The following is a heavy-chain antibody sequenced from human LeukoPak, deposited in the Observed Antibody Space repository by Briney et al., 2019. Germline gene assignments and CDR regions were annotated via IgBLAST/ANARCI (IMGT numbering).Heavy chain of an antibody. D-gene: IGHD2-2*01. CDR2: INHSGST. J-gene: IGHJ3*02. CDR3: ARGGPTMRHPENAFDI. V-gene: IGHV4-34*01. Sequence: SETLSLTCAVYGGSFSGYYWSWIRQPPGKGLEWIGEINHSGSTNYNPSLKSRVTISVDTSKNQFSLKLSSVTAADTAVYYCARGGPTMRHPENAFDIWGQGTTVTVSS. CDR1: GGSFSGYY.